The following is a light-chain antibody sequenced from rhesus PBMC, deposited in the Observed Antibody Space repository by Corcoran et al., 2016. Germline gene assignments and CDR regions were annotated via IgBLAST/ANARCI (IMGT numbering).Light chain of an antibody. CDR3: QQYNSAPFT. CDR1: QGISSW. Sequence: DIQMTQSPSSLSASVGDRVTITCRASQGISSWLAWYQQQPGKAPKLLIYKASSLQRGVPSMFSGSGSGTYCTRTISSLQPEDFATYYGQQYNSAPFTFGPGTKLDIK. V-gene: IGKV1-21*01. J-gene: IGKJ3*01. CDR2: KAS.